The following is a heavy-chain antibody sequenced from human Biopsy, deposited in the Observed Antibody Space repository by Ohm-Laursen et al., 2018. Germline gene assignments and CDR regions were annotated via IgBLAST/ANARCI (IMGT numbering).Heavy chain of an antibody. CDR3: ARVEDSTRHWYFDL. V-gene: IGHV1-18*01. J-gene: IGHJ2*01. CDR1: GYTFSDYI. D-gene: IGHD2-2*01. Sequence: GASVKVSCKASGYTFSDYILNWVRQAPGQGLEWMGWINTRRGDTSYAQKFQGRVTMTRDTSTTTVFMELTSLRSDDTAMYYCARVEDSTRHWYFDLWGRGTQVTVSS. CDR2: INTRRGDT.